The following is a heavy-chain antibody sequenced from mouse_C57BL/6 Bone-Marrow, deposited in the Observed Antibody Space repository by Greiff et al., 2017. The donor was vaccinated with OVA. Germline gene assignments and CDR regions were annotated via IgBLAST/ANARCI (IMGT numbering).Heavy chain of an antibody. CDR3: ARAPSYYGCSRHWYFDV. V-gene: IGHV1-42*01. J-gene: IGHJ1*03. CDR1: GYSFTGYY. D-gene: IGHD1-1*01. CDR2: INPSTGGT. Sequence: VQLQQSGPELVKPGASVKISCKASGYSFTGYYMNWVKQSPEKSLEWIGEINPSTGGTTYNQKFKAKATLTVDKSSSTAYMQLKSLTSEDSAVYYCARAPSYYGCSRHWYFDVWGTGTTVTVSS.